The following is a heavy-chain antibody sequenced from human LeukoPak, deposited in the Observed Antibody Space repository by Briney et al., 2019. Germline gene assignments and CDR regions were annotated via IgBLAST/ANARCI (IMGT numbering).Heavy chain of an antibody. CDR2: IWYDGSNK. CDR1: GFTFSSYG. Sequence: GGSLRLSCAASGFTFSSYGMHWVRQAPGKGLEWAAVIWYDGSNKYYADSVKGRFTISRDNSKNTLYLQMNSLRAEDTAVYYCAREPLNRLRTFDYWGQGTLVTVSS. V-gene: IGHV3-30*19. J-gene: IGHJ4*02. D-gene: IGHD3-3*01. CDR3: AREPLNRLRTFDY.